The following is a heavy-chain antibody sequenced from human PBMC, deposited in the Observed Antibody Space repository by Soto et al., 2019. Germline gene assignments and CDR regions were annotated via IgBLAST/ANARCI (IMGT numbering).Heavy chain of an antibody. CDR3: ARVLVSITAPNNWFDP. Sequence: TSETLSLTCTVSGGSISSGGYYWSWIRQHPGKGLEWIGYIYYSGSTYYNPSLKSRVTISVDTSKNQFSLKLSSVTAADTAVYYCARVLVSITAPNNWFDPWGQGTLVTVSS. D-gene: IGHD5-12*01. V-gene: IGHV4-31*03. J-gene: IGHJ5*02. CDR1: GGSISSGGYY. CDR2: IYYSGST.